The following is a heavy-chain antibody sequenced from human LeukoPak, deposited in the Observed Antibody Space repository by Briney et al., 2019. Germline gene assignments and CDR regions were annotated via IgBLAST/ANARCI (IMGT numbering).Heavy chain of an antibody. D-gene: IGHD5-18*01. CDR1: GFTFSNYA. Sequence: PGGSLRLSCADSGFTFSNYAMHWVRQTPGKGLEWVAVISYDGSTKYYADSVKGRFIISRDNSKNTLYLQMNTLRPEDTAVYYCARAGTWIQINWFDPWGQGTLVTVSS. V-gene: IGHV3-30-3*01. CDR3: ARAGTWIQINWFDP. CDR2: ISYDGSTK. J-gene: IGHJ5*02.